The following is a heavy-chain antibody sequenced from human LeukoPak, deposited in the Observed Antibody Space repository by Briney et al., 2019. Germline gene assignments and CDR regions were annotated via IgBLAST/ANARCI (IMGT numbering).Heavy chain of an antibody. CDR1: GFTFSNYW. Sequence: GSLRLSCVASGFTFSNYWMSWVRQAPGKGLEWVANIKQDGSEKYYVDSVKGRFTISRDNAKNSLYLQMNSLRAEDTAVYYCARTRYYYNSRSYGAPYYFDYWGQGTLVTVSS. CDR2: IKQDGSEK. V-gene: IGHV3-7*01. CDR3: ARTRYYYNSRSYGAPYYFDY. D-gene: IGHD3-10*01. J-gene: IGHJ4*02.